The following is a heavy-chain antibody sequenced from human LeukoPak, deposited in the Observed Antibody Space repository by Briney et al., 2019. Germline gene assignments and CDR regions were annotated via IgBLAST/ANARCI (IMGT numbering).Heavy chain of an antibody. CDR1: GFTFSSYA. CDR2: MSYDGFNK. V-gene: IGHV3-30*18. J-gene: IGHJ4*02. D-gene: IGHD5-18*01. Sequence: AGRSLRLSCAASGFTFSSYAVHWVRQSLGKGLEWVAVMSYDGFNKYYADSVKGRFTISRDNSKNTLYLQMNSLRAEDTAVYYCAKTKGYSYGYYFDYWGQGTLVTVSS. CDR3: AKTKGYSYGYYFDY.